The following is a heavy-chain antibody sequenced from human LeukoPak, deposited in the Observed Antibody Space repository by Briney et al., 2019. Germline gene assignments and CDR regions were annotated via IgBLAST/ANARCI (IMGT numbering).Heavy chain of an antibody. D-gene: IGHD3-3*01. Sequence: GGSLRLSCAASGFTFSSYSMNWVRQAPGKGLEWVSSISSSSSYIYYADSVKGRFTISRDNAKNSLYLQMNSLRAEDTAVYYWARGGGVTIFAAWFDPWGQGTLVTVSS. CDR3: ARGGGVTIFAAWFDP. CDR1: GFTFSSYS. J-gene: IGHJ5*02. V-gene: IGHV3-21*01. CDR2: ISSSSSYI.